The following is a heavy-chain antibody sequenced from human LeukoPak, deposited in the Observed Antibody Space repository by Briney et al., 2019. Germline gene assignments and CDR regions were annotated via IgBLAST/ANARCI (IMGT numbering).Heavy chain of an antibody. V-gene: IGHV4-38-2*01. CDR3: ARGPHYYYYYGMDV. J-gene: IGHJ6*02. Sequence: GSLRLSCAASGFTFSGYSMNWVRQAPGKGLEWIGSIYYSGSTYYNPSLKSRVTISVDTSKNQFSLKLSSVTAADTAVYYCARGPHYYYYYGMDVWGQGTTVTVSS. CDR1: GFTFSGYS. CDR2: IYYSGST.